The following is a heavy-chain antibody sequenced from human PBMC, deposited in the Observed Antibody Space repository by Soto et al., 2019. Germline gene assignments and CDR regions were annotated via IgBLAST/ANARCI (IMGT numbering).Heavy chain of an antibody. Sequence: SETLSLTCTVSGGSISSYYWSWIRQPPEQGLDWIGYIDYSGNTYYNPSLQSRVTISVDMSKNQFALKLSSVTAADTAVYYCARGSGELQLPSAFDYWGQGTLVTVSS. V-gene: IGHV4-59*01. J-gene: IGHJ4*02. D-gene: IGHD5-12*01. CDR1: GGSISSYY. CDR3: ARGSGELQLPSAFDY. CDR2: IDYSGNT.